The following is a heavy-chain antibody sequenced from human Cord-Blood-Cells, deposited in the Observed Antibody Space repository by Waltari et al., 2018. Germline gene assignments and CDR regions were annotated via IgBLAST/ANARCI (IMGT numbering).Heavy chain of an antibody. Sequence: QVQLQQWGAGLLKPSETLSLTCAVYGGSFSGYYWSWIRQPPGKGLEWIGESNHSGSTNYNPSLKSRVTISVDTSKNQFSLKLSSVTAADTAVYYCARAMTRVAFDIWGQGTMVTVSS. CDR2: SNHSGST. CDR3: ARAMTRVAFDI. CDR1: GGSFSGYY. J-gene: IGHJ3*02. V-gene: IGHV4-34*01. D-gene: IGHD4-17*01.